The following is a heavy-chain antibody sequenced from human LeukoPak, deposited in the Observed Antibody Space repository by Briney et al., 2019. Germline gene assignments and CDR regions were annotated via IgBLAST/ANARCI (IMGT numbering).Heavy chain of an antibody. Sequence: SETLSLTCTVSGGSISTYYWSCIRQPPGKGLEWIGFIYYSGSTNYNPSLKSRVTISVDTSKNQFSLKLSSVTAADTAVYYCAKYGSGTYHFDYWGQGTLVTVSS. CDR1: GGSISTYY. D-gene: IGHD3-10*01. CDR3: AKYGSGTYHFDY. CDR2: IYYSGST. J-gene: IGHJ4*02. V-gene: IGHV4-59*01.